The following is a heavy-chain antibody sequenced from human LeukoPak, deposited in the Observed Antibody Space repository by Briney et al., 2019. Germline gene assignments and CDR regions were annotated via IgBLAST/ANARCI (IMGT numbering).Heavy chain of an antibody. D-gene: IGHD6-19*01. V-gene: IGHV3-7*01. Sequence: GGSLRLSCAASGFTLSTFWMGWVRQTPGKGLEWVANIKQDGIEKYYVESVRGRFTISRDNAKNSLFLQMNSLGAEDTAVYYCARNSSGHSFEYWGQGSLVTVSS. CDR3: ARNSSGHSFEY. CDR2: IKQDGIEK. J-gene: IGHJ4*02. CDR1: GFTLSTFW.